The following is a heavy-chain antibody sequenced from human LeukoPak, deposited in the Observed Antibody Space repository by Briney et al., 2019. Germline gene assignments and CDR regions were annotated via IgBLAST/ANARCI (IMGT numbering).Heavy chain of an antibody. CDR3: AKRGVVIRVILVGFHKEAYYFDS. CDR1: GFTFSSYA. V-gene: IGHV3-23*01. J-gene: IGHJ4*02. CDR2: ISGSGGRT. Sequence: GGSLRLSCAAYGFTFSSYAMSWVRQAPGKGLEWVAGISGSGGRTNYADAVKGRFTISRDNAKNTLFLQMNSLRVEDTAVYFCAKRGVVIRVILVGFHKEAYYFDSWGQGALVTVSS. D-gene: IGHD3-22*01.